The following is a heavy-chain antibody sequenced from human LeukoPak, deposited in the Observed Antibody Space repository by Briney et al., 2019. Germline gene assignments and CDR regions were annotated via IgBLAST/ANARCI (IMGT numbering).Heavy chain of an antibody. Sequence: SETLSLTCAVYGGSFSGYYWSWIRQPPGKGLEWIGEINHSGSTNYNPSLKSRVTISVDTSKNQFSLKLSSVTAADTAVYYCARGVYSYGYYYYYMDVWGKGTTVTVS. CDR3: ARGVYSYGYYYYYMDV. CDR2: INHSGST. CDR1: GGSFSGYY. J-gene: IGHJ6*03. D-gene: IGHD5-18*01. V-gene: IGHV4-34*01.